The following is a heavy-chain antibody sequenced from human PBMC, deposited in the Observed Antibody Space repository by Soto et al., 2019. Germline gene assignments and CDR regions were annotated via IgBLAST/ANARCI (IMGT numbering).Heavy chain of an antibody. CDR3: ARGAAVVAATLDY. CDR1: GYTFTSYG. CDR2: ISAYNGDT. V-gene: IGHV1-18*01. J-gene: IGHJ4*02. Sequence: ASVKVSCKASGYTFTSYGFNWVRQAPGQGLEWIGWISAYNGDTNYAHKLQDRVTMTTDTSTSTAYMELRSLRSDDTAVYYCARGAAVVAATLDYWGQGTLVTVSS. D-gene: IGHD2-15*01.